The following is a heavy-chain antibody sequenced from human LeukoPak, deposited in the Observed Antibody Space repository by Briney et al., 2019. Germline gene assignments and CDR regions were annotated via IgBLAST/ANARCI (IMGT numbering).Heavy chain of an antibody. V-gene: IGHV4-59*01. J-gene: IGHJ3*02. CDR2: ISYSGST. CDR3: ARGYQLRDDALDI. CDR1: GDSISGYY. Sequence: PSETLSLTCTVSGDSISGYYWSWIRQPPGKGLEWTGYISYSGSTNYNPSLKSRVTISVDTSKNQFSLKLGSVTAADTALYYCARGYQLRDDALDIWGQGTMVTVSS. D-gene: IGHD2-2*01.